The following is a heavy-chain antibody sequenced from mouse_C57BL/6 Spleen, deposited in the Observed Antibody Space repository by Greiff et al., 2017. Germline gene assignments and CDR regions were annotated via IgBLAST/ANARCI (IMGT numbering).Heavy chain of an antibody. CDR2: IYPSDSET. V-gene: IGHV1-61*01. D-gene: IGHD1-1*01. J-gene: IGHJ2*01. CDR1: GYTFTSYW. Sequence: QVQLKQSGAELVRPGSSVKLSCKASGYTFTSYWMDWVKQRPGQGLEWIGNIYPSDSETHYNQKFKDKATLTVDKSSSTAYMQLSSLTSEDSAVYYCARECNYYGSSFDYWGQGTTLTVSS. CDR3: ARECNYYGSSFDY.